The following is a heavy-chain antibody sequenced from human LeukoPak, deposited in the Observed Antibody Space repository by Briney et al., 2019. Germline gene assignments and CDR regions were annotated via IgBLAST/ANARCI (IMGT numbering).Heavy chain of an antibody. CDR2: INPNSGGT. CDR1: GYTFTGYY. D-gene: IGHD3-22*01. J-gene: IGHJ4*02. Sequence: ASVKVSCKASGYTFTGYYMHWVRQAPGQGLEWMGWINPNSGGTNYAQKFQGRVTMTRDTSISTAYMELSRLRSDDTAVYYCARHSKPQKYYYDSSGSFDYWGQGTLVTVSP. V-gene: IGHV1-2*02. CDR3: ARHSKPQKYYYDSSGSFDY.